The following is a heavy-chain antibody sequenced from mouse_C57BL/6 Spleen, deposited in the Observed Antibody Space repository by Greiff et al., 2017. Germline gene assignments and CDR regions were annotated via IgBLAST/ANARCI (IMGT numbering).Heavy chain of an antibody. CDR1: GYTFTGYW. CDR3: ARKDYDYDDPLYYYAMDY. J-gene: IGHJ4*01. D-gene: IGHD2-4*01. V-gene: IGHV1-9*01. Sequence: VQLQQSGAELMKPGASVKLSCKATGYTFTGYWIEWVKQRPGHGLEWIGEILPGSGSTNYNEKFKGKATFTADTSSNTAYMQLSSLTTEDSAIYYCARKDYDYDDPLYYYAMDYWGQGTSVTVSS. CDR2: ILPGSGST.